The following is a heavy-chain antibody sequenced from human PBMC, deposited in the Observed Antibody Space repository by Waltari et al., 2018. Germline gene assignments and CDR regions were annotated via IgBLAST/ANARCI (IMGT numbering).Heavy chain of an antibody. J-gene: IGHJ6*03. Sequence: EVQLVESGGGLVQPGGSLRLSCAASGFTFSSYDMDWVRQVPGKGLEWVSYISSSGTTIYYAYSVKGRFTISRDSAKNSLYLQMDSLRPEDTALYFCAREGTTAGYYYYMDVWGKGTTVTVSS. CDR1: GFTFSSYD. CDR3: AREGTTAGYYYYMDV. V-gene: IGHV3-48*03. D-gene: IGHD1-7*01. CDR2: ISSSGTTI.